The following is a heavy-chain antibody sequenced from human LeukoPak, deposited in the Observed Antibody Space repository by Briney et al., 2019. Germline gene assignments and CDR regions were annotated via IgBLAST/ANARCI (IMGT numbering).Heavy chain of an antibody. D-gene: IGHD1-26*01. Sequence: PGGSLRLSCAASGFTFSSYAMSWVRQAPGKGLEWVSAISGSGGSTYYADSVKGRFTISRDNSKNTLYLQMNSLRAEDTAVYYRAKVYSGSYTTYYFDYWGQGTLVTVSS. CDR2: ISGSGGST. V-gene: IGHV3-23*01. J-gene: IGHJ4*02. CDR1: GFTFSSYA. CDR3: AKVYSGSYTTYYFDY.